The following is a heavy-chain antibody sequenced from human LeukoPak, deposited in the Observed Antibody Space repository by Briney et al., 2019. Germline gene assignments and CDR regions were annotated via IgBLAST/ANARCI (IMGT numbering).Heavy chain of an antibody. CDR1: GFTFSNYA. Sequence: GGSLRLSCAASGFTFSNYAMSWVRQAPGKGLEWISAISFSGDNTYCADSVKGRFTISRDNAKNTLYLQMNSLRAEDTAVYFCAKDPPIVVLGPPARIDFWGQGTLVTVSS. CDR3: AKDPPIVVLGPPARIDF. D-gene: IGHD2-15*01. V-gene: IGHV3-23*01. J-gene: IGHJ4*02. CDR2: ISFSGDNT.